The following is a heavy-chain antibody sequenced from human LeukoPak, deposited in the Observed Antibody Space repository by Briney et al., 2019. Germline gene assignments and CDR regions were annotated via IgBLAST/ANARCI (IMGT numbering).Heavy chain of an antibody. D-gene: IGHD3-16*01. V-gene: IGHV4-39*01. J-gene: IGHJ4*02. CDR1: GGSISGSDYY. Sequence: SETLSLTCTVSGGSISGSDYYWDWIRQPRGKGLEWIGSIYYSGSTYYNSSLKSRVTISVDTSRNQFSLKLSSVTAADTALYYCARLFRGVGYWGQGTLVTVSS. CDR2: IYYSGST. CDR3: ARLFRGVGY.